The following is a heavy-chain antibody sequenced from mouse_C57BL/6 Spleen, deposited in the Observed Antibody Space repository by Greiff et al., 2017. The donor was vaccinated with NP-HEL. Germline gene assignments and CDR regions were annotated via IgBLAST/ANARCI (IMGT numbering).Heavy chain of an antibody. CDR1: GYSITSGYY. Sequence: ESGPGLVKPSQSLSLTCSVTGYSITSGYYWNWIRQFPGNKLEWMGYISYDGSNNYNPSLKNRISITRDTSKNQFFLKLNSVTTEDTATYYCARGLRFDYWGQGTTLTVSS. CDR2: ISYDGSN. J-gene: IGHJ2*01. CDR3: ARGLRFDY. V-gene: IGHV3-6*01. D-gene: IGHD2-4*01.